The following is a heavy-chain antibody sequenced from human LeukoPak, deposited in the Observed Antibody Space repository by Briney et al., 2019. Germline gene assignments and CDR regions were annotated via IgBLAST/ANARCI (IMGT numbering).Heavy chain of an antibody. CDR1: GYTFTGYY. J-gene: IGHJ4*02. CDR2: INPNSGGT. V-gene: IGHV1-2*02. Sequence: ASVKVSCKASGYTFTGYYMNWVRQAPGQGLEWMGWINPNSGGTNYAQKFQGRVTMTRDTSISTAYMELSRLRSDDTAVYYCARDPPYSGHFDYWGQGTLVTVSS. CDR3: ARDPPYSGHFDY. D-gene: IGHD2-15*01.